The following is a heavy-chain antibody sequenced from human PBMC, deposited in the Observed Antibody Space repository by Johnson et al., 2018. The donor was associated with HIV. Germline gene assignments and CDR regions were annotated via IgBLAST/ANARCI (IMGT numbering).Heavy chain of an antibody. J-gene: IGHJ3*02. CDR2: ISGSGGST. CDR3: ARERSRGGYSGYDYGAFDI. V-gene: IGHV3-23*04. D-gene: IGHD5-12*01. CDR1: GFTFSSYV. Sequence: VQLVESGGGLVQPGGSLRVSCAASGFTFSSYVMSWVRQAPGKGLEWVSAISGSGGSTYYTDSVKGRFTISRDNAENSLYLQMTSLRGEDTAVYYCARERSRGGYSGYDYGAFDIWGQGTMVTVSS.